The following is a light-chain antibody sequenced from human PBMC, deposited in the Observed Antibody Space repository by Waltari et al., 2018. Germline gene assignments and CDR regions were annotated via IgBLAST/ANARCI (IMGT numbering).Light chain of an antibody. CDR1: ALPKKY. J-gene: IGLJ3*02. CDR2: EDF. CDR3: FSTDTSGDHRV. V-gene: IGLV3-10*01. Sequence: SYELTQPPSVSVSPGQTARITCSGDALPKKYAYWYQQKSGQAPVLVIYEDFKRPPGIPERFSGSSSGTMATLTISGAQVEDEADYYCFSTDTSGDHRVFGGGTKLTVL.